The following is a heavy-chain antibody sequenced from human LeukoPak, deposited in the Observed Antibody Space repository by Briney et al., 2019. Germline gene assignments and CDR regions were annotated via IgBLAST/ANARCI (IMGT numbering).Heavy chain of an antibody. CDR1: GFTFSSYA. V-gene: IGHV3-30-3*01. J-gene: IGHJ3*02. CDR2: ISYDGSNK. CDR3: AREGSSGWYGAFDI. Sequence: GGSLRLSCAASGFTFSSYAMHWVRQAPGKGLEWVAVISYDGSNKYYADSVKGRFTISRDNSKNTLYLQMNSLRAEDTAVYYCAREGSSGWYGAFDIWGQGTMVTVPS. D-gene: IGHD6-19*01.